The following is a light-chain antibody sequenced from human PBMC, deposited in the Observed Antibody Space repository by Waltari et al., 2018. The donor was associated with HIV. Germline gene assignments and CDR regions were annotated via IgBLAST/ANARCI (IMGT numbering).Light chain of an antibody. V-gene: IGKV2-30*01. J-gene: IGKJ4*01. CDR2: KVS. CDR1: QRLASTDGNTS. CDR3: MQGTHFLS. Sequence: DVVLTQTPVSRLVTLGQSVGAFCKSSQRLASTDGNTSLNWCHLRPGQPPGRLIYKVSNRDAGVPDRFGGSGSGTTFTLNITAVEAADVGIYFCMQGTHFLSFGGGTKVE.